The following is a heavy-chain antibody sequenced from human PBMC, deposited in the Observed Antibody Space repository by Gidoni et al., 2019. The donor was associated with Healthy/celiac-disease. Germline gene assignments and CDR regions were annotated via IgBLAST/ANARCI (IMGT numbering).Heavy chain of an antibody. D-gene: IGHD3-22*01. CDR2: IYPGDSDT. V-gene: IGHV5-51*01. CDR1: GYSFTSYW. J-gene: IGHJ3*02. Sequence: EVQLVQSGAEVNKPGASLKISCQGSGYSFTSYWSGWVRQMPGKGLEWMGIIYPGDSDTRYSPSFQGQVTISADKSISTAYLQWSSLKASDTAMYYCARPGDYYDSSGYPHAFDIWGQGTMVTVSS. CDR3: ARPGDYYDSSGYPHAFDI.